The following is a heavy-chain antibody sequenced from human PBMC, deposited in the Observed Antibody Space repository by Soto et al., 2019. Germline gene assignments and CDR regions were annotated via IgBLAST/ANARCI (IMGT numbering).Heavy chain of an antibody. Sequence: KSSETLSLTCTVSGGSISSSSYYWGWIRQPPGKGLEWIGSIYYTGNTYYNPSLKSRVTISVDTSKNQFSLKLSSVTAADTVVYYCTSLYYGGQDYWGQGTVVTVSS. D-gene: IGHD4-17*01. V-gene: IGHV4-39*01. J-gene: IGHJ4*02. CDR3: TSLYYGGQDY. CDR1: GGSISSSSYY. CDR2: IYYTGNT.